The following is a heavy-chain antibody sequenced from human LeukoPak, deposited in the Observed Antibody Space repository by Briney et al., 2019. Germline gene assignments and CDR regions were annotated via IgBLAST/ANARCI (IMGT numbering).Heavy chain of an antibody. CDR2: IGKGGSEK. J-gene: IGHJ4*02. V-gene: IGHV3-30*02. CDR3: ARNPGVGSSWYRLHY. CDR1: GFIFSGYD. D-gene: IGHD6-13*01. Sequence: GGSLRLSCAASGFIFSGYDLHWVRQAPDKGLEWVAYIGKGGSEKYYADSVKGRFSISRDNSKSTLYLQMNSLRVEDTAVYYCARNPGVGSSWYRLHYWGQGTLVTVSS.